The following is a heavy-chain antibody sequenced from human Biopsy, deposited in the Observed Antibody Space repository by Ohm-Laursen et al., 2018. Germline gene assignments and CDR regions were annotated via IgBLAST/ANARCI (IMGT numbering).Heavy chain of an antibody. J-gene: IGHJ6*02. CDR1: EFTFSGYS. CDR3: ARSPGRDRMDV. V-gene: IGHV3-48*04. Sequence: SLRLSCSASEFTFSGYSMNWVRQAPGRGLEWVSYINVYSNKKCYADSVKGRFIVSGDNDKNSLYLQMNSLRAEDTAVYHCARSPGRDRMDVWGQGTTVIVSS. CDR2: INVYSNKK. D-gene: IGHD1-14*01.